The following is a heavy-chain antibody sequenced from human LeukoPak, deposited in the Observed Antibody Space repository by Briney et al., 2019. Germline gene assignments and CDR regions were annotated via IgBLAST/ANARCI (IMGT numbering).Heavy chain of an antibody. V-gene: IGHV3-48*03. CDR1: GFTFSSYE. CDR2: ISSSATTI. Sequence: PGGSLRLSCAASGFTFSSYEMNWVRQAPGEGLEWISYISSSATTIYYADSVKGRFTISRDNAKNSLYLQMNSLRAEDTAVYYCARYSGNYYAWFDPWGQGTLVTVSS. J-gene: IGHJ5*02. D-gene: IGHD1-26*01. CDR3: ARYSGNYYAWFDP.